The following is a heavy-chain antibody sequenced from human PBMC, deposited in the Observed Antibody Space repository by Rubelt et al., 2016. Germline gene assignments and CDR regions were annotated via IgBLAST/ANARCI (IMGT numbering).Heavy chain of an antibody. D-gene: IGHD6-19*01. J-gene: IGHJ4*02. CDR3: ATVVSGWYEGGVY. CDR1: GYTLTELS. CDR2: FDPEDGET. Sequence: QVQLVQSGAEVKKPGASVKVSCKVSGYTLTELSMHWVRQAPGKGLEWMGGFDPEDGETIYGKTFQGRGTMTEDTSTDTAYMELSSLRSEETAVYYCATVVSGWYEGGVYWGQGTLVTVSS. V-gene: IGHV1-24*01.